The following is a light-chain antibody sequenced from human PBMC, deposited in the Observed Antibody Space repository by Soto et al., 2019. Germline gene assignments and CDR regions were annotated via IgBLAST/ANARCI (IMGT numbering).Light chain of an antibody. V-gene: IGLV2-23*02. CDR3: YSYGGGISV. J-gene: IGLJ1*01. CDR1: SSDVGTYNL. CDR2: DVT. Sequence: QSVLTQPASASGSPGQSITISCTGTSSDVGTYNLVSWYQQHPGNVPKLIIFDVTKRPSGVSNRFSGSKSGNTASLTISGPQAEGQANYYCYSYGGGISVFGTGTKVTVL.